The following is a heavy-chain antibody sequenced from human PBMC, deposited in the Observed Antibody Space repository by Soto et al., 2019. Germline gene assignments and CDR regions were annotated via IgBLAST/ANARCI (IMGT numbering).Heavy chain of an antibody. CDR2: IRSKAYGGTT. V-gene: IGHV3-49*03. Sequence: GGSLRLSYTASGFTFGDYAMSWFRQAPGKGLEWVGFIRSKAYGGTTEYAASVKGRFTISRDDSKSIAYLQMNSLKTEDTAVYYCTRDEPYSSSSIHPYYYYGMDVWGQGTTVTVSS. D-gene: IGHD6-6*01. CDR3: TRDEPYSSSSIHPYYYYGMDV. CDR1: GFTFGDYA. J-gene: IGHJ6*02.